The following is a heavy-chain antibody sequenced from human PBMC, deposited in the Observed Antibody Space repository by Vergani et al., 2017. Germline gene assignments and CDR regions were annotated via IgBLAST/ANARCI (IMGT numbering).Heavy chain of an antibody. V-gene: IGHV3-21*06. Sequence: VQLVESGGGLVKPGGSLRLSCAASGFTFSDFSMSWVRQAPGKGLEWVAFIGSSGPYINYADSVKGRFIISRDNTNNSLFLQLRRLRAEDAAVYYCARECTSGGRPDNYGMDVWGQGATVTVSS. CDR3: ARECTSGGRPDNYGMDV. CDR1: GFTFSDFS. J-gene: IGHJ6*02. CDR2: IGSSGPYI. D-gene: IGHD2-8*01.